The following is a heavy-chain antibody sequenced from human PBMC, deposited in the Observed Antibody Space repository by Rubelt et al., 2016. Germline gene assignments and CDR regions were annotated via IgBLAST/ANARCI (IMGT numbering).Heavy chain of an antibody. CDR1: GGSFSGYY. D-gene: IGHD6-13*01. CDR3: ARGGKQQLGPYYYVMDV. Sequence: QVQLQQWGAGLLKPSETLSLTCAVYGGSFSGYYWNWIRQPPGKGLEWIGEINHSGSTNYNTSLKSRVTISVDTSKNQFSLKLSSVTAADTAVYYWARGGKQQLGPYYYVMDVWGQGTTVTVSS. V-gene: IGHV4-34*01. J-gene: IGHJ6*02. CDR2: INHSGST.